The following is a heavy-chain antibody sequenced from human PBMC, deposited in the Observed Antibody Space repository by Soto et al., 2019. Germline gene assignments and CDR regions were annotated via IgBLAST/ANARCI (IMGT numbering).Heavy chain of an antibody. CDR1: GFTFSSYW. J-gene: IGHJ6*03. D-gene: IGHD5-12*01. Sequence: GGSLRLSCAASGFTFSSYWMSWVRQAPGKGLEWVANIKQDGSEKYYVDSVKGRFTISRENAKNSLYLQMNSLRAEDTAVYYCARIFLSSSGYLYYYYMDVWGKGTTVTVSS. CDR3: ARIFLSSSGYLYYYYMDV. V-gene: IGHV3-7*01. CDR2: IKQDGSEK.